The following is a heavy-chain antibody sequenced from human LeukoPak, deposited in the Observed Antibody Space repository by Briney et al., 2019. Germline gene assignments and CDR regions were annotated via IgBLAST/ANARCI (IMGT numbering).Heavy chain of an antibody. CDR3: AKGVGEKVGATTAFDY. J-gene: IGHJ4*02. CDR1: GFTFSSYA. D-gene: IGHD1-26*01. V-gene: IGHV3-23*01. Sequence: GGSLRLSCAASGFTFSSYAMSWVRQAPGKGLEWVSAISGSGGSTYYADSVKGRFTISRDNSKNTLYLQMNSLRAEDTAVYYCAKGVGEKVGATTAFDYWGQGTLVTVSS. CDR2: ISGSGGST.